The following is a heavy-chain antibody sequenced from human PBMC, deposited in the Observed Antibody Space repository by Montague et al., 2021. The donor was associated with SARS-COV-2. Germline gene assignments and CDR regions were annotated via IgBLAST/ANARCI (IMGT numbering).Heavy chain of an antibody. D-gene: IGHD5-18*01. J-gene: IGHJ4*02. Sequence: SETLSLTCTVSGGSISSSSYYWDWIRQPPGKGLEWIGSIYYSGSTYYNASLKSRVTISVDTSKNQFSLKLTSVTAADTAVYYCARHGGHSYAHFAYWGQGTLVIVSS. CDR3: ARHGGHSYAHFAY. V-gene: IGHV4-39*01. CDR2: IYYSGST. CDR1: GGSISSSSYY.